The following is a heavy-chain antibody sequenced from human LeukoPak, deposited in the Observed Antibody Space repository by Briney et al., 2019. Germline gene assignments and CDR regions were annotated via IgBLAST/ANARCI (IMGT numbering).Heavy chain of an antibody. V-gene: IGHV3-53*01. D-gene: IGHD1-14*01. CDR1: GYSVINND. CDR2: LYSDGNT. Sequence: GGSLRLSCAASGYSVINNDMTWVRQAPGKGLEWVSVLYSDGNTKYADSVQGRFTISRDNSKNTLYLEMSSLSPDDTAVYYCARGVEPLAANTLAYWGQGTLVTVSS. J-gene: IGHJ4*02. CDR3: ARGVEPLAANTLAY.